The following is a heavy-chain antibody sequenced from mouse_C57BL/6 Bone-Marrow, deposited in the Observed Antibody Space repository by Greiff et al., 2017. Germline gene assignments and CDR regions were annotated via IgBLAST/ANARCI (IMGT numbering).Heavy chain of an antibody. CDR1: GFTFSDFY. CDR3: ARAVYGSAFAY. D-gene: IGHD1-1*01. CDR2: SRNKANDYKT. V-gene: IGHV7-1*01. Sequence: EVTLVESGAGMVQSGRSLRLSCATSGFTFSDFYMEWVRQAPAKGLEWIAASRNKANDYKTEYPASVKGRFIASRASSHSILYLQMNALCAEATAFDHCARAVYGSAFAYWGQGTLVTVSA. J-gene: IGHJ3*01.